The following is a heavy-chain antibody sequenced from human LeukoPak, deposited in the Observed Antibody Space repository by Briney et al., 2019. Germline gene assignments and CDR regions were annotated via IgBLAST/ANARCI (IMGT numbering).Heavy chain of an antibody. CDR3: AKDWRGYCSGGSCYLDYYYYYYMDV. Sequence: GGSLRLSCAASGFTFSSYGMHWVRQAPGKGLEWVAFIRYDGSNKYYADSVEGRFTISRDNSKNTLYLQMNSLRAEDTAVYYCAKDWRGYCSGGSCYLDYYYYYYMDVWGKGTTVTVSS. V-gene: IGHV3-30*02. D-gene: IGHD2-15*01. CDR1: GFTFSSYG. CDR2: IRYDGSNK. J-gene: IGHJ6*03.